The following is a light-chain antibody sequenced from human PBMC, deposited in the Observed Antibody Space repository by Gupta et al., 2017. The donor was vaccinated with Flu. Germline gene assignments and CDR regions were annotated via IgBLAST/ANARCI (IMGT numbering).Light chain of an antibody. J-gene: IGLJ2*01. V-gene: IGLV4-69*01. CDR2: VTSDGSR. Sequence: QVVLPQPPSASSSLGASATLTCTLSTGHSNYAVAWHQQQPEKGPRYLMKVTSDGSRTRGDGIPDRFSGSSSGVDRYLTISSLQSEDEGDYYCQAWGTGPVFGGGTRLTVL. CDR1: TGHSNYA. CDR3: QAWGTGPV.